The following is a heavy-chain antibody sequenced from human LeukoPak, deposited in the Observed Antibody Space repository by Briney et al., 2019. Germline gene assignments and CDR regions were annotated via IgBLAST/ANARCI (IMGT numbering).Heavy chain of an antibody. CDR3: ARDRYSGYDYYYYYYGMDV. V-gene: IGHV4-59*01. D-gene: IGHD5-12*01. CDR2: IYYSGST. CDR1: GGSISSYY. Sequence: NPSETLSLTCTVPGGSISSYYWSWIRQPPGKGLEWIGYIYYSGSTNYNPSLKSRVTISVDTSKNQFSLKLSSVTAAETAVYYCARDRYSGYDYYYYYYGMDVWGQGTTVTVSS. J-gene: IGHJ6*02.